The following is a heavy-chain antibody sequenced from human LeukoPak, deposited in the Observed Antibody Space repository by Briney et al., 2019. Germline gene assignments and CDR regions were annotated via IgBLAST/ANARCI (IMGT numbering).Heavy chain of an antibody. CDR3: ARAIDGGYDSYGY. CDR1: GYTFTSYD. J-gene: IGHJ4*02. V-gene: IGHV1-69*13. CDR2: IIPIFGTA. D-gene: IGHD5-12*01. Sequence: ASVKVSCKASGYTFTSYDINWVRRAPGQGLEWMGGIIPIFGTANYAQKFQGRVTITAVESTSTAYMELSSLRSEDTAVYYCARAIDGGYDSYGYWGQGTLVTVSS.